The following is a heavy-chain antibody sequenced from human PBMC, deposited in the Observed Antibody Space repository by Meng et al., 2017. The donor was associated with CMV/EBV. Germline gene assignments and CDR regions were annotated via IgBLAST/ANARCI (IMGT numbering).Heavy chain of an antibody. Sequence: SETLSLTCTVSGGSISSSSYYWGWIRQPPGKGLEWIGSIYYSGSTYYNPSLKSRVTISVDTSKNQFSLKLSSVTAADTAVYYCARGSRFLEWLLLGYFDYWGQGTLVTVSS. V-gene: IGHV4-39*07. D-gene: IGHD3-3*01. CDR2: IYYSGST. CDR3: ARGSRFLEWLLLGYFDY. J-gene: IGHJ4*02. CDR1: GGSISSSSYY.